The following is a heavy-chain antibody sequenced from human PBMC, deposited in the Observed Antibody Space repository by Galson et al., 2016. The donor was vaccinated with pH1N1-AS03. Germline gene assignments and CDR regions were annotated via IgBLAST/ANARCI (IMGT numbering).Heavy chain of an antibody. CDR1: GFTFSSYA. CDR2: ISGNGGST. J-gene: IGHJ4*02. D-gene: IGHD6-13*01. Sequence: SLRLSCAASGFTFSSYAMYWVRPAPGKGLEYVSVISGNGGSTYYENSLKGRFTISRDNSKNTLYLQMGSLRAEDMAVYYCARGPVSYSNYWFPPPDYWRQGTLVTVSS. V-gene: IGHV3-64*01. CDR3: ARGPVSYSNYWFPPPDY.